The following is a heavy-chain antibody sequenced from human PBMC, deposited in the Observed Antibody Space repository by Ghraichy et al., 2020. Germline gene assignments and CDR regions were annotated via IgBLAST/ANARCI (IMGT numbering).Heavy chain of an antibody. D-gene: IGHD3-10*01. V-gene: IGHV3-66*01. CDR3: ARDLGSGTYYWYD. CDR2: IYSGGST. J-gene: IGHJ4*02. CDR1: GFTVSSNY. Sequence: GGSLRLSCAASGFTVSSNYMSWVRQAPGKGLEWVSVIYSGGSTYYADSVKGRFTISRDNSKNTLYLQMNNLRAEDTAVYYCARDLGSGTYYWYDWGQGTLVTVSS.